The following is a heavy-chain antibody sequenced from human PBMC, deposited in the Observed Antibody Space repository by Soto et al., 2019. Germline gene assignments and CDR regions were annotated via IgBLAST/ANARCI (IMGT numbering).Heavy chain of an antibody. D-gene: IGHD2-15*01. Sequence: SVKVSCKASGGTLSSYTFSLVRQAPGQGLEWMGRVIPNLGVTNYAKKFQGRFTIVVDTSTSTAYTELNSLRYEDTAVYYCARDKGYCSDTSCPDFDYWGQGTLVTVSS. CDR3: ARDKGYCSDTSCPDFDY. J-gene: IGHJ4*02. CDR2: VIPNLGVT. V-gene: IGHV1-69*04. CDR1: GGTLSSYT.